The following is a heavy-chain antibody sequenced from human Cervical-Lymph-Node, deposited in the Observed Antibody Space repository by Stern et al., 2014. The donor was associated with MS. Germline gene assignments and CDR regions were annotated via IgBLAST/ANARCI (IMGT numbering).Heavy chain of an antibody. CDR2: ISTMSSYI. CDR3: ASPECSSGWV. D-gene: IGHD6-19*01. V-gene: IGHV3-21*01. Sequence: EVQLVQSGGGLVKPGGSLRLSCAASGFTFSDFSMIWVRQAPGKGLEWVSSISTMSSYIFYADSVKGRFTISRDNAKNSLYLQMNSLRAEDTAVYYCASPECSSGWVWGQGTLVTVSS. J-gene: IGHJ4*02. CDR1: GFTFSDFS.